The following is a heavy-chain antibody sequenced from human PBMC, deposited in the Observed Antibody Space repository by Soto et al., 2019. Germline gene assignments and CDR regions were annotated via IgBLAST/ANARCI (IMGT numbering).Heavy chain of an antibody. CDR2: ISAYNGNT. Sequence: GASVKVSCKASGYTFTSYAMHWVRQAPGQGLEWMGWISAYNGNTKYAQKLQGRVTMTTDTSTSTAYMELRGLRSDDTAVYYCARESSSSCHDYWGQGTLVTVSS. D-gene: IGHD6-13*01. V-gene: IGHV1-18*01. J-gene: IGHJ4*02. CDR3: ARESSSSCHDY. CDR1: GYTFTSYA.